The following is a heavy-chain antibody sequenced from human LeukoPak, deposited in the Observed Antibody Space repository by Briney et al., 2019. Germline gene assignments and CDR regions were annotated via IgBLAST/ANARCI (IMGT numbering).Heavy chain of an antibody. D-gene: IGHD6-6*01. CDR2: SDPNSGGT. CDR3: ATTSHRIAAREYYYGMDV. V-gene: IGHV1-2*02. Sequence: SVTDSCKASGCTFTRYYMHWVRQAGGHHLEWMRGSDPNSGGTNDVQKFQGRVTMTRDTSSSTAYMELSRLRSDDTAVYYGATTSHRIAAREYYYGMDVWGQGTTVTVSS. CDR1: GCTFTRYY. J-gene: IGHJ6*02.